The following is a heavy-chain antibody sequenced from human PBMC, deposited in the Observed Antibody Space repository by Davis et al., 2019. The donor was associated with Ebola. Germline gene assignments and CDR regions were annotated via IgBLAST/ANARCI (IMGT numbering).Heavy chain of an antibody. J-gene: IGHJ6*02. CDR2: IDPSDSYT. CDR1: GYSFTSYW. D-gene: IGHD2-15*01. Sequence: GESLKISCKGSGYSFTSYWISWVRQMPGKGLEWMGRIDPSDSYTNYSPSFQGHVTISADKSISTAYLQWSSLKASDTAMYYCARRQRLGNCSGGSCYATGYYYGIDVWGQGTTVTVSS. CDR3: ARRQRLGNCSGGSCYATGYYYGIDV. V-gene: IGHV5-10-1*01.